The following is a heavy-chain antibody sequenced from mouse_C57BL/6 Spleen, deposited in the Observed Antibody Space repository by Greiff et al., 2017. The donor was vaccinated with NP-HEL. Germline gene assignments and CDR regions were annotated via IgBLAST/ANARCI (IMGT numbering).Heavy chain of an antibody. Sequence: QVQLQQPGAELVRPGSSVKLSCKASGYTFTSYWMHWVKQRPIQGLEWIGNIDPSDSETHYNQKFKDKATLTVDKSSSTAYMQLSSLTSEDSAVYYCARGDYGSGYWYFDVWGTGTTVTVSS. J-gene: IGHJ1*03. CDR2: IDPSDSET. V-gene: IGHV1-52*01. CDR1: GYTFTSYW. D-gene: IGHD1-1*01. CDR3: ARGDYGSGYWYFDV.